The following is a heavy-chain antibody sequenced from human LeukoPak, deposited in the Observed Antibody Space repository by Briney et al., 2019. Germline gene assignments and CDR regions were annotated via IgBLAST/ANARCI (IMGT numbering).Heavy chain of an antibody. CDR1: GFTFSSYS. Sequence: PGGSLRLSCAASGFTFSSYSMNWVRQAPGKGLEWVSSISSSSSYIYYADSVKDRFTISRDNAKNSLYLQMNSLRAEDTAVYYCARDTADDFWSGYIRTYFDYWGQGTLVTVSS. CDR3: ARDTADDFWSGYIRTYFDY. J-gene: IGHJ4*02. D-gene: IGHD3-3*01. CDR2: ISSSSSYI. V-gene: IGHV3-21*01.